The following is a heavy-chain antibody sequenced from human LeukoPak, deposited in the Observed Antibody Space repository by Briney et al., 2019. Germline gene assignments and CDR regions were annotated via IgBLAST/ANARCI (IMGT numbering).Heavy chain of an antibody. J-gene: IGHJ4*02. D-gene: IGHD1-14*01. CDR2: IYYSGST. Sequence: PSETLSLTCTVSGGSISSSSYYWDWIRQPPGKGLEWIGTIYYSGSTDYNPSLKSRVTISVDTSKNQFSLMLSSVTAADTAVYYCARRAGLFRKRAHFDYWGQGTLVTVSS. CDR1: GGSISSSSYY. V-gene: IGHV4-39*01. CDR3: ARRAGLFRKRAHFDY.